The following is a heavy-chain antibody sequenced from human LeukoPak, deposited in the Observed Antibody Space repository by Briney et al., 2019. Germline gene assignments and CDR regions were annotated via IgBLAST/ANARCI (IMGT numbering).Heavy chain of an antibody. CDR3: TSCSSISCYTFDFDY. CDR1: GFTFGDYA. J-gene: IGHJ4*02. Sequence: GRSLRLSCTASGFTFGDYAMSWVRQAPGKGLEWVGFIRSKAYGCTTEYAASVKGRSTISRDHSKSIAYLQMNSLKTEDTAVYYCTSCSSISCYTFDFDYWGQGTLVTVSS. CDR2: IRSKAYGCTT. V-gene: IGHV3-49*04. D-gene: IGHD2-2*02.